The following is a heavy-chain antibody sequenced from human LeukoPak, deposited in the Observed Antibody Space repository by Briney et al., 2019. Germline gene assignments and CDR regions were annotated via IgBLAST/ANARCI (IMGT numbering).Heavy chain of an antibody. CDR2: IYYSGGT. CDR1: GGSIRSGSHY. D-gene: IGHD3-22*01. V-gene: IGHV4-39*02. Sequence: SETLSLTCTVSGGSIRSGSHYWAWIRQPPGKGLEWIGSIYYSGGTYYNPSLENRVTISIDTSKNHFSLKLSSLSAADTSVYYCAKRDDSGGNLVDLWGQGTLVTVS. CDR3: AKRDDSGGNLVDL. J-gene: IGHJ4*02.